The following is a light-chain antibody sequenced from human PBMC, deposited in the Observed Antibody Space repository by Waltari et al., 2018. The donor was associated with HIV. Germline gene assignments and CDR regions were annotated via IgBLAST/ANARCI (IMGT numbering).Light chain of an antibody. Sequence: QSVLTQPASASGTPGHRATLTGSGSRSHIGTNTVSWYQQLPATAPKLLIFSDDQRPSGVPARFSGSKSGTSASLAISGLQFEDEAVYFCAVWDDSLDGQPVFGGGTLLTV. CDR2: SDD. J-gene: IGLJ7*01. V-gene: IGLV1-44*01. CDR1: RSHIGTNT. CDR3: AVWDDSLDGQPV.